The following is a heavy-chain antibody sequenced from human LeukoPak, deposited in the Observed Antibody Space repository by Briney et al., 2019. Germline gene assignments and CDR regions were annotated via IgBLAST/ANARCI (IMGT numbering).Heavy chain of an antibody. CDR3: ATANERNDYGDYSADYFDY. CDR1: GFTFSSYS. V-gene: IGHV3-21*01. CDR2: ISSSSSYI. J-gene: IGHJ4*02. D-gene: IGHD4-17*01. Sequence: GGSLRLSCAASGFTFSSYSMNWVRQAPGKGLEWVSSISSSSSYIYYADSVKGRFTISRDNAKNSLYLQMNSLRAEDTAVYYCATANERNDYGDYSADYFDYWGQGTLVTVSS.